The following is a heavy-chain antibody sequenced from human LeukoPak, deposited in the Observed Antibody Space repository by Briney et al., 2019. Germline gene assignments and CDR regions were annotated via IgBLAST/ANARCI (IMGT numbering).Heavy chain of an antibody. Sequence: ASVKVSCKASGYTFTSYGISWVRQAPGQGLEWMGWISADNGDTNYAQKFQGRVTMTTDTSTSTAYMELRSLRSDDTAVYYCARNMVRGVNFDAFDIWGQGTMVTVSS. V-gene: IGHV1-18*01. J-gene: IGHJ3*02. D-gene: IGHD3-10*01. CDR3: ARNMVRGVNFDAFDI. CDR2: ISADNGDT. CDR1: GYTFTSYG.